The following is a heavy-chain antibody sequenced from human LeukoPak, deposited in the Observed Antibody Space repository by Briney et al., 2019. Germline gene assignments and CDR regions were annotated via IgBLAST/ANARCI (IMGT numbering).Heavy chain of an antibody. V-gene: IGHV3-30*14. CDR3: ARDPYYYDSILGTFDI. J-gene: IGHJ3*02. Sequence: GRSLRLSCAASGFTFSSYAMHWVRQAPGKGLEWVAVISYDGSNKYYADSVKGRFTISRDNSKNTLYLQMNSLRAEDTAVYYCARDPYYYDSILGTFDIWGQGTMVTVSS. CDR1: GFTFSSYA. CDR2: ISYDGSNK. D-gene: IGHD3-22*01.